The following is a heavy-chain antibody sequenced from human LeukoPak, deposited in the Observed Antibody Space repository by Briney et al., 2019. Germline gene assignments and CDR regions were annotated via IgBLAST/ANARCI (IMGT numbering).Heavy chain of an antibody. J-gene: IGHJ3*02. CDR1: GGSISSYY. CDR2: IYYSGST. CDR3: ARSGGWKSSTDI. D-gene: IGHD6-13*01. V-gene: IGHV4-59*08. Sequence: SETLSLTCTVSGGSISSYYWSWIRQPPGKGLEWIGYIYYSGSTNYNPSLKSRVTISVDTSKNQFSLKLSSVTAADTAVYYCARSGGWKSSTDIWGQGTMVTVSS.